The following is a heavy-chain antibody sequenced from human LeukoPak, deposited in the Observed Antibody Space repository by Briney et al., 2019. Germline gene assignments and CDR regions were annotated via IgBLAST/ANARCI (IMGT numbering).Heavy chain of an antibody. CDR3: ARDYVLDY. CDR1: GFTFSGYW. V-gene: IGHV3-7*01. D-gene: IGHD3-10*02. CDR2: IKQDGSDK. J-gene: IGHJ4*02. Sequence: GGSLRLSCAVSGFTFSGYWMSWVRQAPGKGLEWVANIKQDGSDKYYVDSVKGRFTISRDNAKNSLYLQMNSLRAEDTAVYYCARDYVLDYWGQGTLVTVSS.